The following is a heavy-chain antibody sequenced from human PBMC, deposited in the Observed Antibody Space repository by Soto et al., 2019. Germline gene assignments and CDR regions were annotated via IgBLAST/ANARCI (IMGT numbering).Heavy chain of an antibody. J-gene: IGHJ4*02. CDR3: AKDLEPVVAATQGFDY. CDR2: IWYDGSNK. D-gene: IGHD2-15*01. Sequence: QVQLVESGGGVVQPGRSLRLSCAASGFTFSSYGMHWVRQAPGKGLEWVAVIWYDGSNKYYADSVKGRFTISRDNSKNTLYLQMNSLRAEDTAVYYCAKDLEPVVAATQGFDYWGQGTLVTVSS. CDR1: GFTFSSYG. V-gene: IGHV3-33*06.